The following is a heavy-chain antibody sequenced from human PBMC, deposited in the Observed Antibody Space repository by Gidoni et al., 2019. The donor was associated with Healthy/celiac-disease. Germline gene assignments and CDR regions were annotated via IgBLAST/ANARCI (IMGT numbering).Heavy chain of an antibody. CDR1: GGSFSGYY. CDR3: ARDPIECSSTSCFLRQYYYYGMDV. Sequence: QVQLQQWAAGPLTPSETLSLTCAVYGGSFSGYYWCRIRQPPVKGLVWIGEINHSGSTNYNPALKSRGTISVDASKNQFSLKLSSVTAADTAVYYCARDPIECSSTSCFLRQYYYYGMDVWGQGTTVTVSS. D-gene: IGHD2-2*01. CDR2: INHSGST. V-gene: IGHV4-34*01. J-gene: IGHJ6*02.